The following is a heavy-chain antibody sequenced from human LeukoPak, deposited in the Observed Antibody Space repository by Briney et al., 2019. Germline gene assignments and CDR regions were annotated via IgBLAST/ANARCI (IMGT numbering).Heavy chain of an antibody. J-gene: IGHJ6*04. CDR3: ARDLGCCSTSCPEDYYYYGMVV. V-gene: IGHV4-31*03. Sequence: SETLSLTCTVSGGSISSGGYYWSWIRQHPGKGLEWIGYIYYSGSTYYNPSLKSRVTISVDTSKNQFSLKLSSVTAADTAVYYCARDLGCCSTSCPEDYYYYGMVVWGKGTTVTVSS. CDR2: IYYSGST. CDR1: GGSISSGGYY. D-gene: IGHD2-2*01.